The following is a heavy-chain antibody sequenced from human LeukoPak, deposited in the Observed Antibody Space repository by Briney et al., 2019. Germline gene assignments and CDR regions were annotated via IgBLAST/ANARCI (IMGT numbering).Heavy chain of an antibody. CDR2: IYHSGST. J-gene: IGHJ6*03. V-gene: IGHV4-38-2*02. CDR3: VSWYSSSSGPADYYYMDV. D-gene: IGHD6-6*01. Sequence: SETLSLTCTVSGYSISSGYYWGWIRQPPGKGLEWIGSIYHSGSTYYNPSLKSRVTISVDTSKNQFSLKLSPVTAADTAVYYCVSWYSSSSGPADYYYMDVWGKGTTVTVSS. CDR1: GYSISSGYY.